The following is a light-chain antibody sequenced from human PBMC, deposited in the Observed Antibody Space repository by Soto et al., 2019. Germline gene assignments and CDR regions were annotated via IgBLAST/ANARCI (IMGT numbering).Light chain of an antibody. Sequence: QSVLTQPPSASGTPGQRVTISCSGSSSNIGSNTVNWYQQLPGTAPKLLIYSNNQRPSGVPDRFSGSKSGTSASLAISWLQSEDEADYYCAAWDDSLNGDVFGTGTKLTVL. J-gene: IGLJ1*01. CDR3: AAWDDSLNGDV. V-gene: IGLV1-44*01. CDR1: SSNIGSNT. CDR2: SNN.